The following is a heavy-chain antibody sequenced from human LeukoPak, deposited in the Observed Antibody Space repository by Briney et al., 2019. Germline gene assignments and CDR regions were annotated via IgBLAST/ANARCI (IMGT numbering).Heavy chain of an antibody. Sequence: GESLKISCKGSGYSFSNFWISWVRQMPGKGPEWMGRIDPSDSYTNYSPSFQGHVTISADKSITTAYLHLSSLKASDSAMYYCARGHGNHLAFDIWGQGTMVTVSS. CDR1: GYSFSNFW. J-gene: IGHJ3*02. D-gene: IGHD1-14*01. V-gene: IGHV5-10-1*01. CDR2: IDPSDSYT. CDR3: ARGHGNHLAFDI.